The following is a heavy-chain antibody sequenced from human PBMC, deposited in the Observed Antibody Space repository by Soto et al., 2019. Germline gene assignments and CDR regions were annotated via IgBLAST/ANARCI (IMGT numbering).Heavy chain of an antibody. D-gene: IGHD5-18*01. J-gene: IGHJ4*02. CDR1: GGSISSYC. V-gene: IGHV4-59*08. CDR2: IYYSGST. Sequence: SETLSLTCTVSGGSISSYCWSWIRQPPGKGLEWIGYIYYSGSTNYNPSLKSRVTISVDTSKNQFSLKLSSVTAADKAVYYGGKHQTLYSYGIHFDYWGQGTLVTVSS. CDR3: GKHQTLYSYGIHFDY.